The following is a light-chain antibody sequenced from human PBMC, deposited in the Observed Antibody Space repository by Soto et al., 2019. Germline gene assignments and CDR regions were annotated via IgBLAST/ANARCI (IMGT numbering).Light chain of an antibody. CDR1: QSVNSSY. J-gene: IGKJ1*01. CDR2: GAS. CDR3: QHYYNWPPWT. Sequence: FVLTQSPGTLSLSPGERVTLACRASQSVNSSYLAWYQQKPGQAPRLLIYGASTRATDIPARFSGSGSGTEFTLTISSLQSEDSAVYYCQHYYNWPPWTFYQGAKVDI. V-gene: IGKV3-15*01.